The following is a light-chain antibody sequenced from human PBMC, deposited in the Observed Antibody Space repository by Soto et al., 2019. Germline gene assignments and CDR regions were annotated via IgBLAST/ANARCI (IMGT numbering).Light chain of an antibody. CDR2: GAS. CDR3: QPYGNSPWT. V-gene: IGKV3-20*01. J-gene: IGKJ1*01. CDR1: QSVSSSY. Sequence: EIVLTQSPGTLSLSPGERATLSCRASQSVSSSYLAWYQQKPGPAPRLLIYGASSRATGIPDRFSGSGPGTDFTLTISTLEPEDFAVYYCQPYGNSPWTFGQGTKVEIK.